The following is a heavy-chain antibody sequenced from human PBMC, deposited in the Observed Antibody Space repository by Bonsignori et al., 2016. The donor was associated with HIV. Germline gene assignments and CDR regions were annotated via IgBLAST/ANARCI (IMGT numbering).Heavy chain of an antibody. CDR3: AKGDSNYVNYYYYLDV. D-gene: IGHD4-11*01. Sequence: VRQAPGKGLEWVSGISWNSVDIFYADSVKGRFTISRDNARNSLYLQMNSLTEADTALYYCAKGDSNYVNYYYYLDVWGLGTAVTVSS. CDR2: ISWNSVDI. V-gene: IGHV3-9*01. J-gene: IGHJ6*03.